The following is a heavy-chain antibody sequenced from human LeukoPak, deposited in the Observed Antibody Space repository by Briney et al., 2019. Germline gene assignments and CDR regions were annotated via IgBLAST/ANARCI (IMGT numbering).Heavy chain of an antibody. Sequence: ETLSLTCAVYGGSFSGYYWSWIRQPPGKGLEWVANIKEDGSEKHYVDSAKVRFTISTDNAKNSLSLQVNSLSAEDTAVYYCARSRSGWGQGTLVTVSS. D-gene: IGHD2-15*01. CDR3: ARSRSG. CDR1: GGSFSGYY. CDR2: IKEDGSEK. V-gene: IGHV3-7*01. J-gene: IGHJ4*02.